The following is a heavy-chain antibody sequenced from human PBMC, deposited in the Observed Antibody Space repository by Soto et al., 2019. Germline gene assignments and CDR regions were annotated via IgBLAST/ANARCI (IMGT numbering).Heavy chain of an antibody. V-gene: IGHV3-33*01. CDR3: ARDGQSLAPYALDV. CDR1: GFTFSGHA. Sequence: QVQVVESGGSVVQPGRSLRLSCTVSGFTFSGHAMHWVRQAPGKGLEWVAQIWYDGSNKYYADSVKGRFTISRDNSKNILYVQMDSLRVDDTAVYYCARDGQSLAPYALDVWGQGTSVTVSS. J-gene: IGHJ6*02. CDR2: IWYDGSNK. D-gene: IGHD6-19*01.